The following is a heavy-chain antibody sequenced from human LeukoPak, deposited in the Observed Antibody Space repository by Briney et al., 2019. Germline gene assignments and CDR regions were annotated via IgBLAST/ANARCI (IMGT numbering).Heavy chain of an antibody. CDR3: ARGPIIAGGSLFHY. V-gene: IGHV4-61*02. D-gene: IGHD1-26*01. CDR1: GGSLGGGRFY. CDR2: VYFSGST. Sequence: PSETLSLTCTASGGSLGGGRFYWSWIRQSAGKGLEWIGRVYFSGSTNYNPSLKSRATISVDMARNQFSPKLTSVTAADTAVYYCARGPIIAGGSLFHYWGQGTLITVSS. J-gene: IGHJ4*02.